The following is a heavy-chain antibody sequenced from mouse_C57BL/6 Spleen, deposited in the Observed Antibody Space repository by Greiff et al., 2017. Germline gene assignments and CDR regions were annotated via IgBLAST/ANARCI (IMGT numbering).Heavy chain of an antibody. Sequence: VQLKESGPGLVQPSQSLSITCTVSGFSLTSYGVHWVRQSPGKGLEWLGVIWSGGSTDYNAAFISRLSISKDNSKSQVFFKMNSLQADDTAIYYCARIYDEAYWGQGTLVTVSA. CDR3: ARIYDEAY. J-gene: IGHJ3*01. CDR2: IWSGGST. V-gene: IGHV2-2*01. D-gene: IGHD2-12*01. CDR1: GFSLTSYG.